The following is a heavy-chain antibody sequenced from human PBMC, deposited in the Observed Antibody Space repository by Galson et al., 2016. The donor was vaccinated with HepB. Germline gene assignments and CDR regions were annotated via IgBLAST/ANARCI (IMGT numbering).Heavy chain of an antibody. Sequence: ETLSLTCTVSGGSISSSSYYWGWIRQPPGKGLEWIGSVYFSGSTYYNPSLKSRVTISVDTSKNQISLKLSSVTAADTAVYYCARPRVYYYGSGSYYKYYFDYWGQGTLVTVSS. CDR2: VYFSGST. J-gene: IGHJ4*02. CDR1: GGSISSSSYY. V-gene: IGHV4-39*01. D-gene: IGHD3-10*01. CDR3: ARPRVYYYGSGSYYKYYFDY.